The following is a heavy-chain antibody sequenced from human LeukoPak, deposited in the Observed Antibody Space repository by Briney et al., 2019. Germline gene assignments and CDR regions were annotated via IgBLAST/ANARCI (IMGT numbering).Heavy chain of an antibody. D-gene: IGHD3-10*01. CDR2: INPNSGGT. CDR3: VRDRGDGYNYYMEV. V-gene: IGHV1-2*02. Sequence: GASVKVSCKASGYAFAGHFIHWVRQAPGQGLEWMGLINPNSGGTNYAQKFQGRVTMTRDTSFSTAYMELSSLRSDDTAVYFCVRDRGDGYNYYMEVWGKGTTVTVSS. CDR1: GYAFAGHF. J-gene: IGHJ6*03.